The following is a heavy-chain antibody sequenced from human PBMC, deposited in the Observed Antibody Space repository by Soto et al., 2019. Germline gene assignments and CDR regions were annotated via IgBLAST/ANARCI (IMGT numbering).Heavy chain of an antibody. D-gene: IGHD3-22*01. CDR3: ARERKNYYDSSGYVNPFGY. CDR2: IIPIFGTA. CDR1: GGTFSSYA. Sequence: SSVKVSCKASGGTFSSYAISWVRQAPGQGLEWMGGIIPIFGTANYAQKFQGRVTITADKSTSTAYMELSSLRSEDTAVYYCARERKNYYDSSGYVNPFGYCGQGTLVTVSS. V-gene: IGHV1-69*06. J-gene: IGHJ4*02.